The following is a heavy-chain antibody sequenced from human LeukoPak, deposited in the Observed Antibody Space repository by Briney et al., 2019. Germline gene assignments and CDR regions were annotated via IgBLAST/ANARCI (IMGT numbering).Heavy chain of an antibody. CDR2: IGTAGDT. J-gene: IGHJ3*02. V-gene: IGHV3-13*01. CDR1: GFTFSNSD. D-gene: IGHD6-13*01. Sequence: GGSLRLSCATSGFTFSNSDLHWVRQATGEGLEWVSAIGTAGDTYYPDSVKGRFTISRDNAKNSFYLQMNNLRAGDTAVYYCSRGGAPAGYAYDIWGHGTVVTVSP. CDR3: SRGGAPAGYAYDI.